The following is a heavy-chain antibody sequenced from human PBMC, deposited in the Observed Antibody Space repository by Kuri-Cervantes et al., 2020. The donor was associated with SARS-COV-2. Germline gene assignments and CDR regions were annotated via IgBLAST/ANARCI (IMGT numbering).Heavy chain of an antibody. CDR2: IKQDGSEK. CDR3: ARDLDGYYYARSGYYFGRAPPKHWHFDL. V-gene: IGHV3-7*04. CDR1: GFTFSNYW. J-gene: IGHJ2*01. Sequence: GGSLRLSCAASGFTFSNYWMSWVRQSPGKGLEWVANIKQDGSEKYYVDPVKGRFIISRDNANNSLYLQMNSLRAEDTAVYYCARDLDGYYYARSGYYFGRAPPKHWHFDLWGRGTLVTVSS. D-gene: IGHD3-22*01.